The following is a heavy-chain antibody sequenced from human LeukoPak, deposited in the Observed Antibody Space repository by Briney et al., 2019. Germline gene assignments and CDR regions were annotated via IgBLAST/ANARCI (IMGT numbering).Heavy chain of an antibody. Sequence: SETLSLTCAVYGGSFSGYYWSWIRHPPGKGLEWIGEINHSGSTNYNPSLKSRVTISVDTSRNQFSLKLSSVTAADTAVYYCATYHFRGDTSHYFDYWGQGTLVTVSS. D-gene: IGHD3-10*02. CDR3: ATYHFRGDTSHYFDY. J-gene: IGHJ4*02. V-gene: IGHV4-34*01. CDR1: GGSFSGYY. CDR2: INHSGST.